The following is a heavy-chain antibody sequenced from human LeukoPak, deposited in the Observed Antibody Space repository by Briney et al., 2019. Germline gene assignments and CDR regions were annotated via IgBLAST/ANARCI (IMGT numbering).Heavy chain of an antibody. Sequence: PSETLSLTCTVSGGSISSGGYYWSWIRQHPGKGLEWIGYIYYSGSTYYNPSLKSRVTISVDTSKNQFSLKLSSVTAADTAVYYCAREYGVVVPAAQFLWFGFDYWGQGTLVTVSS. CDR1: GGSISSGGYY. D-gene: IGHD2-2*01. CDR3: AREYGVVVPAAQFLWFGFDY. V-gene: IGHV4-31*03. CDR2: IYYSGST. J-gene: IGHJ4*02.